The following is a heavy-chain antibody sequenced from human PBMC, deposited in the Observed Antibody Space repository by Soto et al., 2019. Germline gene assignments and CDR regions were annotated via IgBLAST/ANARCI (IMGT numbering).Heavy chain of an antibody. CDR1: GGPFRSSA. V-gene: IGHV1-69*06. J-gene: IGHJ3*02. Sequence: SVKVSCKASGGPFRSSAISWVRQAPGQGLEWMGGIIPIFGTANYAQKFQGRVTITADKSTSTAYMELSSLRSEDTAVYYCARESRYYYGSGSYYPDAFDIWGQGTMVTVS. D-gene: IGHD3-10*01. CDR3: ARESRYYYGSGSYYPDAFDI. CDR2: IIPIFGTA.